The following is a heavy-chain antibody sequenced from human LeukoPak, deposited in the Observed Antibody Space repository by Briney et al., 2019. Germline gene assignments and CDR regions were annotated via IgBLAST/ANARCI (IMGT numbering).Heavy chain of an antibody. CDR2: IISKTGGGTT. Sequence: PGGSLRLSCAASGFAFTNVWMSWVRQTPGKGLEWVGRIISKTGGGTTDYAAPVKGRFTISRDDSKNTLYLQMNSLKTEDTAVYYCTTAPQYYSSGVDYWGQGTLVTVSS. D-gene: IGHD3-10*01. CDR1: GFAFTNVW. J-gene: IGHJ4*02. V-gene: IGHV3-15*01. CDR3: TTAPQYYSSGVDY.